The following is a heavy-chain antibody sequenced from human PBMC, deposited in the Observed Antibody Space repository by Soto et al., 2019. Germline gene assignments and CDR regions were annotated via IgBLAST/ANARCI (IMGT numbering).Heavy chain of an antibody. Sequence: QVQLVESGGGLVKPGGSLRLSCVASGFTFSDYYMSWIRQAPGKGLEWVSYISNSGSTTYYADSVKGRFTISRDNAKNSLYLQMNSLIVEDTAMYHCVRVTVASDYWGQGTLVIVSS. CDR3: VRVTVASDY. V-gene: IGHV3-11*01. D-gene: IGHD2-21*01. CDR2: ISNSGSTT. CDR1: GFTFSDYY. J-gene: IGHJ4*02.